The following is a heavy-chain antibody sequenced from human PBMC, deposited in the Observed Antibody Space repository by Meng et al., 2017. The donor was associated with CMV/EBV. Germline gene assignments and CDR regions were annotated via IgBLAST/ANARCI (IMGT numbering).Heavy chain of an antibody. CDR3: ARDRGYYGSGSYQFDP. D-gene: IGHD3-10*01. V-gene: IGHV1-2*02. CDR1: GFTFTRYY. J-gene: IGHJ5*02. Sequence: SGFTFTRYYLPWVRRPPGHGLEWRGWINPNSSGTNYAQKFQGRVTMTRDPSISTAYMVLSRLRSDDTAVYYCARDRGYYGSGSYQFDPWGQGTLVTVSS. CDR2: INPNSSGT.